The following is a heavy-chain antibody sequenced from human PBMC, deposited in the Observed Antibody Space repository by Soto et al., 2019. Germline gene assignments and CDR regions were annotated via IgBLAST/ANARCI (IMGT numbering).Heavy chain of an antibody. J-gene: IGHJ3*02. CDR1: GYSFTTYW. CDR3: ASRGSYETFDI. D-gene: IGHD1-26*01. V-gene: IGHV5-51*01. CDR2: IYSGHSEI. Sequence: PGESLKISCKGFGYSFTTYWIGWVRQMPGGGLEWMGIIYSGHSEIRYSPAFQGHVTISADKSMSTAYLQCSNLKASDTATYFCASRGSYETFDIWGQGTMVTVSS.